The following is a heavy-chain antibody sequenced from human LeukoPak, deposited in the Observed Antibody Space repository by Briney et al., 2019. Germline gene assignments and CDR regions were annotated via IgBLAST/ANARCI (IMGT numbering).Heavy chain of an antibody. J-gene: IGHJ2*01. Sequence: SETLSLTCNVSGASLSSYFWSWIRQPAGKGLEWIGLIYSTGTTSYNPSLNSRVTMSVDTSKNQFSLKLSSVTAADTAMYYCARAGKGGVSWWYFDLWGLGTLVTVSS. CDR3: ARAGKGGVSWWYFDL. D-gene: IGHD6-13*01. V-gene: IGHV4-4*07. CDR1: GASLSSYF. CDR2: IYSTGTT.